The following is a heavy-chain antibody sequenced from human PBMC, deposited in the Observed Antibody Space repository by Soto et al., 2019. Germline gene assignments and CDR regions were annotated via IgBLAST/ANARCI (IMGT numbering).Heavy chain of an antibody. CDR1: GDTFNDYY. CDR3: ARESGGATATLDYYDFYMDV. CDR2: INPNSGVS. V-gene: IGHV1-2*04. Sequence: QVQLVQSGAEVKKPGASVTVSCRSSGDTFNDYYIHWVRQAPGQVLEWMGWINPNSGVSKYAQKFQGWVSMTRDTSIRTVYMQLSRLRSDDTAVYYCARESGGATATLDYYDFYMDVWGTGTTVTVSS. J-gene: IGHJ6*03. D-gene: IGHD5-12*01.